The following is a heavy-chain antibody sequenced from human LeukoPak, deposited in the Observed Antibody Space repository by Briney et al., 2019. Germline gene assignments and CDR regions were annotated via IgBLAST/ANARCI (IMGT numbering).Heavy chain of an antibody. D-gene: IGHD6-13*01. J-gene: IGHJ4*02. CDR3: ARHQYDSSWSPFDY. CDR1: GDSISSYY. Sequence: SETLSLTCTVSGDSISSYYWSWVRQPPGKGLEWIGYIYFRGSTNYNPSLKSRDTISVDTSKNQFSLKLISVTAADTAVYYCARHQYDSSWSPFDYWGQGTLVTVSS. V-gene: IGHV4-59*08. CDR2: IYFRGST.